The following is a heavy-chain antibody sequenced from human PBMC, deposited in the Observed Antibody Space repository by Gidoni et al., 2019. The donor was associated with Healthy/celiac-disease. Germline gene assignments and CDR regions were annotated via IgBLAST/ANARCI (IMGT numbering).Heavy chain of an antibody. CDR2: IRSKAYGGTT. Sequence: EVQLVESGGGLVQPGRSLRLSCTASGFTFGDYAMSWVRQAPGKGLEWVGFIRSKAYGGTTEYAASVKGRFTISRDDSKSIAYLQMNSLKTEDTAVYYCTSSVTTEYYFDYWGQGTLVTVSS. V-gene: IGHV3-49*04. CDR3: TSSVTTEYYFDY. J-gene: IGHJ4*02. D-gene: IGHD4-4*01. CDR1: GFTFGDYA.